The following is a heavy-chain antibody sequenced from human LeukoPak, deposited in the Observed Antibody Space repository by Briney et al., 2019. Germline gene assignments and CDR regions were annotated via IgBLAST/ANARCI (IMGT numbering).Heavy chain of an antibody. D-gene: IGHD7-27*01. Sequence: GGSLRISCAASGFTFSSYGMHWVREAPGKGLQWVAVISYDGSNKYYADSVKGRFTISRDNSKNTLYLQMNSLRAEDTAVYYCAKGQNQGANWGSNYFDYWGQGTLVTVSS. CDR2: ISYDGSNK. CDR3: AKGQNQGANWGSNYFDY. J-gene: IGHJ4*02. V-gene: IGHV3-30*18. CDR1: GFTFSSYG.